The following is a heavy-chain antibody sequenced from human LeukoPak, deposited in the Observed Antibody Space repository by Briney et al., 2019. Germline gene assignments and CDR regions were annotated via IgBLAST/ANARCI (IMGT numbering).Heavy chain of an antibody. Sequence: QSGGSLRLSCAASGFTFSSYAMSWVRQAPGKGLEWVSDISGSGASTYYADSVKGRFTISRDNSKNTLYLQMNSLRAEDTAVYYCARGGSYLSAFDIWGQGTMVTVSS. D-gene: IGHD1-26*01. CDR1: GFTFSSYA. V-gene: IGHV3-23*01. CDR2: ISGSGAST. CDR3: ARGGSYLSAFDI. J-gene: IGHJ3*02.